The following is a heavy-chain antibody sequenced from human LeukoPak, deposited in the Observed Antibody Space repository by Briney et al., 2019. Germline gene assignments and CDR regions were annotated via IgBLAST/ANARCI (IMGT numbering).Heavy chain of an antibody. CDR2: ISSSSSYI. CDR1: GFTFSSYS. Sequence: GGSLRLSCAASGFTFSSYSMNWVRQAPGEGLEWVSSISSSSSYIYYADSVKGRFTISRDNSKNTLYLQMNSLRAEDTAVYYCAKDQQYYDILTGYYRFDFFDYWGQGTLVTVSS. CDR3: AKDQQYYDILTGYYRFDFFDY. D-gene: IGHD3-9*01. J-gene: IGHJ4*02. V-gene: IGHV3-21*01.